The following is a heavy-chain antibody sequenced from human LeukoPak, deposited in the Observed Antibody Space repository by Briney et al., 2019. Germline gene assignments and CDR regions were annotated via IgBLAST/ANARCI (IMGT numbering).Heavy chain of an antibody. V-gene: IGHV3-43*01. CDR1: GFTFDDYT. Sequence: PGGSLRLSCAASGFTFDDYTMHWVRQAPGKGLEWVSLISWDGGSTYYADSVKGRFTISRDNSKNSLYLQMNSLRTEDTALYYCAKQSSGWYGPLDYWGQGTLVTVSS. J-gene: IGHJ4*02. CDR2: ISWDGGST. D-gene: IGHD6-19*01. CDR3: AKQSSGWYGPLDY.